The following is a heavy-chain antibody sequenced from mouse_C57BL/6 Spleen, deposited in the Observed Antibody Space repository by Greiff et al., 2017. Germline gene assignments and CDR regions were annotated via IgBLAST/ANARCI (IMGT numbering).Heavy chain of an antibody. CDR2: IHPNSGST. D-gene: IGHD2-4*01. CDR1: GYTFTSYW. CDR3: ARWELRQYFDY. V-gene: IGHV1-64*01. Sequence: QVQLQQPGAELVKPGASVKLSCKASGYTFTSYWMHWVKQRPGQGLEWIGMIHPNSGSTNYNEKFKSKATLTVDTSSSTAYMQLSSLTSEDSACYYCARWELRQYFDYWGQGTTLTVSS. J-gene: IGHJ2*01.